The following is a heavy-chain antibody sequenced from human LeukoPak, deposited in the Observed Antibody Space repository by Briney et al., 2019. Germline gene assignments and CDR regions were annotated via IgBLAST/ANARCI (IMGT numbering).Heavy chain of an antibody. D-gene: IGHD1-26*01. CDR1: GFTFSSYW. J-gene: IGHJ5*02. CDR3: ARGGGYSYNWFDP. Sequence: PGGSLRLSCAASGFTFSSYWMSWVRQAPGKGLEWVSYISSSSSTIYYADSVKGRFTISRDNAKNSLYLQMNSLRAEDTAVYYCARGGGYSYNWFDPWGQGTLVTVSS. V-gene: IGHV3-48*04. CDR2: ISSSSSTI.